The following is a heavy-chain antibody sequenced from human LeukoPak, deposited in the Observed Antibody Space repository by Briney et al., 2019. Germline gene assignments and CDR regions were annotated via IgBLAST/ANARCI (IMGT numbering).Heavy chain of an antibody. CDR3: ARGGETYYYDSSGYYYDY. J-gene: IGHJ4*02. V-gene: IGHV4-59*01. CDR1: GGSISSYY. D-gene: IGHD3-22*01. CDR2: IYYSGST. Sequence: PSETLSLTCTVSGGSISSYYWSWIRQPPGKGLEWIGYIYYSGSTNYNPSLKSRVTISVDTSKNQFSLKLSSVTAADTAVYYCARGGETYYYDSSGYYYDYWDQGTLVTVSS.